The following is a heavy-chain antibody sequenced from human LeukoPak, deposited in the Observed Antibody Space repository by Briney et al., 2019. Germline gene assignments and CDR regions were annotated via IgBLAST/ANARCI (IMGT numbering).Heavy chain of an antibody. CDR3: ARDPPAVSINTYA. D-gene: IGHD2-8*01. J-gene: IGHJ4*02. V-gene: IGHV3-66*01. CDR2: IFSHGET. Sequence: PGGSLRLSCAASGFTVGNNYMNWVRQATGKGLEWVSLIFSHGETSYADSVKGRFTISRDNSKNTLYLQMNGLRVEDTAVYYCARDPPAVSINTYAWGQGTLVTVSS. CDR1: GFTVGNNY.